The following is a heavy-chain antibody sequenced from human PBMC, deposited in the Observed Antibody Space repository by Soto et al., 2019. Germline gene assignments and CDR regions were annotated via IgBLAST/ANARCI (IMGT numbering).Heavy chain of an antibody. D-gene: IGHD3-3*01. CDR2: SHYSGST. Sequence: TSETLSLTCTVSGGSINSGDYYWTWVRQHPGKGLEWIGYSHYSGSTYYNPSLKSRVTMSLDTSRNQFSLNLGSATAADTAVYYCARLLTIFGVVNQSWFDPWGQGTLVTVSS. CDR1: GGSINSGDYY. J-gene: IGHJ5*02. V-gene: IGHV4-31*03. CDR3: ARLLTIFGVVNQSWFDP.